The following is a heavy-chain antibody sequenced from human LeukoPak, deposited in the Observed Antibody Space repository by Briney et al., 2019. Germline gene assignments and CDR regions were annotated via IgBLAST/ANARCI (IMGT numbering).Heavy chain of an antibody. CDR1: GGSISSGGYY. V-gene: IGHV4-31*03. CDR2: IYYSGST. D-gene: IGHD1-26*01. Sequence: SETLSLTCTVSGGSISSGGYYWSWIRQHPGKGLEWIGYIYYSGSTYYNPSLKSRVTISADTSKNQFSLKLSSVTAADTAVYYCARLESTKGDLDYWGQGTLVTVSS. J-gene: IGHJ4*02. CDR3: ARLESTKGDLDY.